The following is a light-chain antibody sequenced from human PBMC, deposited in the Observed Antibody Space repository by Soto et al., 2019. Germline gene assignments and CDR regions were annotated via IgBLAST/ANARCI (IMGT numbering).Light chain of an antibody. CDR2: EVS. V-gene: IGLV2-14*01. Sequence: QSALTQPASVSGSPGQSITISCIGASSDINTSRYVSWYQQHPGKAPKLLIYEVSIRPSGVSSRFSGSKSANTASLTISGLQPEDEADYFCSSDVSGYSLGVFGGGTKLTV. CDR3: SSDVSGYSLGV. CDR1: SSDINTSRY. J-gene: IGLJ3*02.